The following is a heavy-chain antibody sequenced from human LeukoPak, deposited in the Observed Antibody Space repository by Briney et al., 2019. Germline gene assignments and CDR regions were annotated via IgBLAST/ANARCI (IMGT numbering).Heavy chain of an antibody. D-gene: IGHD3-22*01. CDR3: ARVLYDYDSSGYYYYFDY. V-gene: IGHV4-34*01. CDR1: GGSFSGYY. CDR2: INHSGST. J-gene: IGHJ4*02. Sequence: SETLSLTCAVYGGSFSGYYWSWIRQPPGKGLEWIGEINHSGSTNYNPSLKSRVTISVDTSKNQFSLKLSSVTAADTAVYYCARVLYDYDSSGYYYYFDYWGQGTLVTVSS.